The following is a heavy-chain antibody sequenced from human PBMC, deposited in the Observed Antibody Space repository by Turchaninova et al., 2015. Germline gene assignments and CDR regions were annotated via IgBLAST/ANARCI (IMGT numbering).Heavy chain of an antibody. Sequence: QVQLQQWGAGLLKPSENVSLTCAVYGGSFSGNFWSWIRQPPGKGLEWIGQINHSGNTNYNPSLTSRVTISVDTSKNQFSLRLTSVTAADTAVYYCARLPNWNYDFRIDSWGRGTLVTVSS. J-gene: IGHJ4*02. D-gene: IGHD1-7*01. CDR2: INHSGNT. V-gene: IGHV4-34*01. CDR3: ARLPNWNYDFRIDS. CDR1: GGSFSGNF.